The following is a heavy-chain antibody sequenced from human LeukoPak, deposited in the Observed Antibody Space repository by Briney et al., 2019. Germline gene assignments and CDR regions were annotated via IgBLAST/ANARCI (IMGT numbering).Heavy chain of an antibody. CDR3: ARDYGGSSPFDY. CDR1: GNTFSSYP. Sequence: GSLRLSCAASGNTFSSYPMNWVRQAPGKGLEWVAYISATGSTKQYADSVKGRFTISRDNAKNSLYLQMNSLRAEDTAVYYCARDYGGSSPFDYWGQGTLVTVSS. J-gene: IGHJ4*02. CDR2: ISATGSTK. D-gene: IGHD4-23*01. V-gene: IGHV3-48*03.